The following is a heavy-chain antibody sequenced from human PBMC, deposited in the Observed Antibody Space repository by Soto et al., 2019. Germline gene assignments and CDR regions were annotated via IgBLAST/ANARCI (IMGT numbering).Heavy chain of an antibody. CDR2: ISSSGSTI. J-gene: IGHJ6*03. Sequence: GGSLRLSCAASGFTFSDYYMSWSRQAPGKGLEWVSYISSSGSTIYYADSVKGRFTISRDNAKNSLYLQMNSLRAEDTAVYYCARAVAGTTAYYYHFYYMDVWGKGTTVTVS. CDR3: ARAVAGTTAYYYHFYYMDV. CDR1: GFTFSDYY. V-gene: IGHV3-11*01. D-gene: IGHD6-19*01.